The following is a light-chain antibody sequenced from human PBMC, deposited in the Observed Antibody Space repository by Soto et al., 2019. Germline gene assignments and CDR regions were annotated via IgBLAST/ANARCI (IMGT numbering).Light chain of an antibody. V-gene: IGLV1-44*01. CDR3: AAWDDSLNGHYV. CDR1: SSKIGSNT. CDR2: NNN. J-gene: IGLJ1*01. Sequence: QSVLTQPPSASGTPGQRVTISCSGSSSKIGSNTVNWYQQLPGTAPKLLIYNNNQRPSGVPDRFSGSKSGTSASLAISGLQSEDEADYYCAAWDDSLNGHYVFGTGTKVTV.